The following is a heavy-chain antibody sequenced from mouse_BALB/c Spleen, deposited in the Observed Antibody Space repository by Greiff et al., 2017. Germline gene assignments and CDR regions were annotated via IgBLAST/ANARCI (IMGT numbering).Heavy chain of an antibody. CDR2: ISSGGST. V-gene: IGHV5-6-5*01. Sequence: DVQLVESGGGLVKPGGSLKLSCAASGFTFSSYAMSWVRQTPEKRLEWVASISSGGSTYYPDSVKGRFTISRDNARNILYLQMSSLRSEDTAMYYCARWSSWFAYWGQGTLVTVSA. J-gene: IGHJ3*01. CDR3: ARWSSWFAY. CDR1: GFTFSSYA.